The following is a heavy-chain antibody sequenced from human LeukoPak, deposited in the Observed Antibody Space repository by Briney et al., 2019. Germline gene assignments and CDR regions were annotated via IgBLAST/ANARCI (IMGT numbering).Heavy chain of an antibody. J-gene: IGHJ4*02. Sequence: SGGSLRLSCAASGFTFSSYSMNWVRQAPGKGLEWVSYISSSGSTKYYADSVTGRFTMSRDNANNSLYLQMNSLRAEDTAVYYCARDNKRYCSSGSCPDYWGQGTLVTVSS. CDR3: ARDNKRYCSSGSCPDY. V-gene: IGHV3-48*01. CDR1: GFTFSSYS. CDR2: ISSSGSTK. D-gene: IGHD2-15*01.